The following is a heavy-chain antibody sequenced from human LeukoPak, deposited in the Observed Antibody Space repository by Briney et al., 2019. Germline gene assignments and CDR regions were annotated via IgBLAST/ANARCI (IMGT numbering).Heavy chain of an antibody. CDR1: GFTFSSYA. D-gene: IGHD3-10*01. V-gene: IGHV3-30*04. J-gene: IGHJ4*02. CDR2: ISYDGSNK. CDR3: AKDPPGLLSRGMDY. Sequence: GRSLRLSCAASGFTFSSYAMHWVRQAPGRGLEWVAVISYDGSNKYYADSVKGRFTISRDNSKNTLYLQMNSLRAEDTAVYYCAKDPPGLLSRGMDYWGQGTLLTVSS.